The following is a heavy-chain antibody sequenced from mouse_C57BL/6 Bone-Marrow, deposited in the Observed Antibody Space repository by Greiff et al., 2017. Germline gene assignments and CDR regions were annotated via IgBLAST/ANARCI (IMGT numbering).Heavy chain of an antibody. V-gene: IGHV1-52*01. J-gene: IGHJ4*01. D-gene: IGHD1-1*01. CDR1: GYTFTSYW. Sequence: VKQSCKASGYTFTSYWMHWVKQRPIQGLEWIGNIDPSDSETHYNQKFKDKATLTVDKSSSTAYMQLSSLTSEDSAVYYCARGYYGSSYAMDYWGQGTSVTVSS. CDR3: ARGYYGSSYAMDY. CDR2: IDPSDSET.